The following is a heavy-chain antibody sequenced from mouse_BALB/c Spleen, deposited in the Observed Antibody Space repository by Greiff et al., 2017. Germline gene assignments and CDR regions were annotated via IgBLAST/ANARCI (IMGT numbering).Heavy chain of an antibody. CDR1: GFSLTSYG. CDR3: ASYGYPYAMDY. CDR2: IWAGGST. J-gene: IGHJ4*01. D-gene: IGHD2-2*01. V-gene: IGHV2-9*02. Sequence: QVQLKESGPGLVAPSQSLSITYTVSGFSLTSYGVHWVRQPPGKGLEWLGVIWAGGSTNYNSALMSRLSISKDNSKSQVFLKMNSLQTDDTAMYYCASYGYPYAMDYWGQGTSVTVSS.